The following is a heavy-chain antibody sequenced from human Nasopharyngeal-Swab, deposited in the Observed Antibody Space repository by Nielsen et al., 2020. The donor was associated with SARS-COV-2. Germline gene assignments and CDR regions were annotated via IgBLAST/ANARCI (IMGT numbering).Heavy chain of an antibody. V-gene: IGHV3-7*01. D-gene: IGHD2-21*02. CDR3: ARGDSIWY. CDR1: GFIFSNYW. J-gene: IGHJ4*02. CDR2: INQVGSEK. Sequence: GESLKISCTASGFIFSNYWMHWVRQAPGKGLEWVANINQVGSEKYYVASVRGRFTISRDNAKDSVFLQMNSLRGEDTAVYYCARGDSIWYWGQGTLVTVSS.